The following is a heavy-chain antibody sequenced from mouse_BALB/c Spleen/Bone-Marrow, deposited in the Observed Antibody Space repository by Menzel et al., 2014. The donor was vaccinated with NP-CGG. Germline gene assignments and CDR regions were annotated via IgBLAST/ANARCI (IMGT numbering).Heavy chain of an antibody. CDR2: IHYSGST. J-gene: IGHJ2*01. CDR1: GYSITSGYN. CDR3: ARGGYYGSTYFDY. Sequence: EVMLVESGPDLVKPSQSLSFTCTVTGYSITSGYNWHWIQQFPGNKLEWMGYIHYSGSTNYNPSLKSRISITRDTSKNQFFLHLNSVTTEDTATYYCARGGYYGSTYFDYWGQGTTLTVSS. V-gene: IGHV3-1*02. D-gene: IGHD1-1*01.